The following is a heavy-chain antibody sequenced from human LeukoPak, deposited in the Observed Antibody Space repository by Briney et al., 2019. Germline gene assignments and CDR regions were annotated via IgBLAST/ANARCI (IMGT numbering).Heavy chain of an antibody. Sequence: ASVKVSCKASGYTFTGYYMHWVRQAPGQGLEWMGWINPNSGGINYAQKFQGRVTTTRDTSISTAYMELSRLRSDDTAVYYCARECIAVAGSHYYYYYGMDVWGQGTTVTVSS. CDR2: INPNSGGI. D-gene: IGHD6-19*01. J-gene: IGHJ6*02. V-gene: IGHV1-2*02. CDR3: ARECIAVAGSHYYYYYGMDV. CDR1: GYTFTGYY.